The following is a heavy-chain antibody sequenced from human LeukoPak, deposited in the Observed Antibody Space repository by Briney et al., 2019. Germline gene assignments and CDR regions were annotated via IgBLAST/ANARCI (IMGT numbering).Heavy chain of an antibody. Sequence: GGSLRLSCAASGLTFIDDWMTWLRQAPGKGLDWVGRIKSKNAGGTTDCAASVKGRFTNSRDDSKNTVYLQMNSLKIEDTAIFCYASGRVPWGQGVLVTVSS. CDR2: IKSKNAGGTT. V-gene: IGHV3-15*01. D-gene: IGHD3-10*01. CDR1: GLTFIDDW. J-gene: IGHJ5*02. CDR3: ASGRVP.